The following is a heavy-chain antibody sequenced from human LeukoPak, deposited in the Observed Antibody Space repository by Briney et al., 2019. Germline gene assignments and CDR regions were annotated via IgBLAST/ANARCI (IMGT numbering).Heavy chain of an antibody. J-gene: IGHJ4*02. CDR1: GFSFSSYA. Sequence: GGSLRLPCAASGFSFSSYAMSWVRQAPGKGLEWVSHISHDGGSTYYADSVKGRFTISRDNSKNTLYLQMSSLKDEDTAIYYCAKVKFYFDNWGQGTLVTVSS. V-gene: IGHV3-23*01. CDR3: AKVKFYFDN. CDR2: ISHDGGST.